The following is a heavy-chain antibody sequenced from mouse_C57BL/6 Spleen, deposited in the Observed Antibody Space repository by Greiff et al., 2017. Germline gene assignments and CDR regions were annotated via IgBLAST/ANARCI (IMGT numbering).Heavy chain of an antibody. CDR1: GYTFTSYT. D-gene: IGHD2-3*01. V-gene: IGHV1-4*01. Sequence: QVQLQQSGAELARPGASVKMSCKASGYTFTSYTMHWVKQRPGQGLEWIGYINPSSGYTKYNQKFKDKATLTADKSSSTAYMQLSSLTSEDSAGYYCARWLLRAMDYWGQGTSVTVSS. CDR3: ARWLLRAMDY. CDR2: INPSSGYT. J-gene: IGHJ4*01.